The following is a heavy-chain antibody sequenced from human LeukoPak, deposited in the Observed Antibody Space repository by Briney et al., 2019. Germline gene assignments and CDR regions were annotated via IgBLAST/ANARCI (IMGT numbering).Heavy chain of an antibody. CDR1: GYTFSDYD. V-gene: IGHV1-8*01. CDR2: MNPNSGNT. CDR3: ARNSGLADY. Sequence: ASVKVSCKASGYTFSDYDISWVRQATGQGLEWTGWMNPNSGNTGYAEKFQGRVTMTRDTSTNTAYMELTSLTSEDTAVYYCARNSGLADYWGQGTLVTVAS. D-gene: IGHD5-12*01. J-gene: IGHJ4*02.